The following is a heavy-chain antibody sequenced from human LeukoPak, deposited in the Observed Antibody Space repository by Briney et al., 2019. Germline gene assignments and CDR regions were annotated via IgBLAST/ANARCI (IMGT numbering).Heavy chain of an antibody. CDR1: GGSISGYY. V-gene: IGHV4-34*01. J-gene: IGHJ4*02. D-gene: IGHD3-9*01. CDR3: ARQTPLYDILTGYYVDY. CDR2: INHSGST. Sequence: SETLSLTCTVSGGSISGYYWSWIRQPPGKGLEWIGEINHSGSTNYNPSLKSRVTISVDTSKNQFSLKLSSVTAADTAVYYCARQTPLYDILTGYYVDYWGQGTLVTVSS.